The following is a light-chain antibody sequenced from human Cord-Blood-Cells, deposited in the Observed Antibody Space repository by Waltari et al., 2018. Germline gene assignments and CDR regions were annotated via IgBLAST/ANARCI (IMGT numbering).Light chain of an antibody. J-gene: IGLJ1*01. CDR3: CSYAGSSTYV. CDR2: EGS. V-gene: IGLV2-23*01. Sequence: QSALTQPASVSGSPGQSITTSCPRTSSHVGSYNLVSWYQPHPGKAPKLMIYEGSKRPSGVSNRFSGSKSGNTASLTISGLQAEDEADYYCCSYAGSSTYVFGTGTKVTVL. CDR1: SSHVGSYNL.